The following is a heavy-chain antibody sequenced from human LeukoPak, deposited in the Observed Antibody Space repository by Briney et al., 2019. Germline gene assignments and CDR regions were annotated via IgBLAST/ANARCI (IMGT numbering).Heavy chain of an antibody. CDR3: AREVNAVAGRYFDY. CDR2: ISSNGGST. CDR1: GFTFSSDA. J-gene: IGHJ4*02. Sequence: GGSLTVSCAASGFTFSSDAMHWVRQAPGKGLEYVSAISSNGGSTHYANSVKGRFTISRDNSKNTLYLQMGSLRAEDMAVYYCAREVNAVAGRYFDYWGQRTVDPVSS. V-gene: IGHV3-64*01. D-gene: IGHD6-19*01.